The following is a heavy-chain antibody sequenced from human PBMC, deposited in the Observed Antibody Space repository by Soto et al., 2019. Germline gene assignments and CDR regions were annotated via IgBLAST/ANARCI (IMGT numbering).Heavy chain of an antibody. J-gene: IGHJ4*02. CDR2: IIPMFTSP. Sequence: QVQLVQSGTDVKKPGSSVKVSCKVSGGSFSNYAISWVRQAPGQGLEWMGGIIPMFTSPNYAQKFQDRVTITADYSTTTASMRLSSLTYDDTAVYYCARGRLLGDYGALGDWGQGTLVTVSS. V-gene: IGHV1-69*01. D-gene: IGHD4-17*01. CDR1: GGSFSNYA. CDR3: ARGRLLGDYGALGD.